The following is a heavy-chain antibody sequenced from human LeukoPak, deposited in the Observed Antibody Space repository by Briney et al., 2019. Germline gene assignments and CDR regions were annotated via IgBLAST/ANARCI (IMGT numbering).Heavy chain of an antibody. CDR3: ARRGFSDSRGYYPDFDY. J-gene: IGHJ4*02. CDR2: ARDKANSHTT. CDR1: GFTFSDYY. D-gene: IGHD3-22*01. V-gene: IGHV3-72*01. Sequence: GGSLRLSCVASGFTFSDYYMDWVRQAPGKGLEWVGRARDKANSHTTVYAASVRGRFIISRDDSKSSLFLQMNGLKTEDTVVYFCARRGFSDSRGYYPDFDYWGRGTLVTVSS.